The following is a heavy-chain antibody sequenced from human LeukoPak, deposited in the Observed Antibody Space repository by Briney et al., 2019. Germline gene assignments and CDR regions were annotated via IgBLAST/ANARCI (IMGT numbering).Heavy chain of an antibody. CDR1: GGSISSSSYY. D-gene: IGHD3-10*01. J-gene: IGHJ5*02. CDR2: IYYSGST. Sequence: SETLSLTCTVSGGSISSSSYYWGWIRQPPGKGLEWIGSIYYSGSTYYNPSLKSRVTISVDTSKNQFSLKLSSVTAADTAVYYCARDYGGRFGELLDWFDPWGQGTLVTVSS. CDR3: ARDYGGRFGELLDWFDP. V-gene: IGHV4-39*07.